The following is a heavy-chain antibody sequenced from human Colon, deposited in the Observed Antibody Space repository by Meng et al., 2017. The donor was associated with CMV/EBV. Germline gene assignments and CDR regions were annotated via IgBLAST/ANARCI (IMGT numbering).Heavy chain of an antibody. CDR2: ISSSSSYI. V-gene: IGHV3-21*01. CDR3: ARDLTNYDILTGYYNALGYFDY. CDR1: YS. D-gene: IGHD3-9*01. Sequence: YSMNWGRQGPGKGLEWVSSISSSSSYIYYADSVKGRFTISRDNAKNSLYLQMNSLRAEDTAVYYCARDLTNYDILTGYYNALGYFDYWGQGTLVTVSS. J-gene: IGHJ4*02.